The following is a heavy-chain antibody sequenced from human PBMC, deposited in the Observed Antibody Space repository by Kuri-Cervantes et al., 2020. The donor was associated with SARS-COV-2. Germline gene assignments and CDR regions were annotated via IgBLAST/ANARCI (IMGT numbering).Heavy chain of an antibody. V-gene: IGHV3-49*04. J-gene: IGHJ5*01. Sequence: GGSLRLSCTASGFTFGDYAMSWVRQAPGKGLEWVGFIRSKAYGGTTEYAASVKGRFTISRDNAKNSLYLQMNSLRAEDTAVHYCTKAGYSSSGLDNWFDSWGPGTLVTVSS. CDR1: GFTFGDYA. CDR3: TKAGYSSSGLDNWFDS. D-gene: IGHD6-13*01. CDR2: IRSKAYGGTT.